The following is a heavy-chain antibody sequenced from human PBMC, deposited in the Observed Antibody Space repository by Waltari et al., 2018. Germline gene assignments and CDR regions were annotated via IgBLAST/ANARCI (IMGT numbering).Heavy chain of an antibody. CDR2: IYHSGST. J-gene: IGHJ3*02. D-gene: IGHD5-18*01. V-gene: IGHV4-38-2*01. CDR1: GYSISSGYS. CDR3: ASLLTAMATGAFDI. Sequence: QVQLQESGPGLVKPSETLSLTCAVSGYSISSGYSWGWIRTPPGKGLEWIGSIYHSGSTYYNPSLKSRVTISVDTSKNQFSLKLSSVTAADTAVYYCASLLTAMATGAFDIWGQGTMVTVSS.